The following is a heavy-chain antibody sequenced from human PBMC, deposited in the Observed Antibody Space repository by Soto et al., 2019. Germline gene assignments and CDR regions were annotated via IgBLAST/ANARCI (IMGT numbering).Heavy chain of an antibody. Sequence: ASVKVSCKASGYTFTGYYMHWVRQAPGQGLEWMGWINPNSGGTNYAQKFQGWVTMTRDTSISTAYMELSRLRSDDTAVYYCARYCIVGSGYSGFDYWGQGTLVTVSS. D-gene: IGHD2-15*01. CDR2: INPNSGGT. CDR3: ARYCIVGSGYSGFDY. V-gene: IGHV1-2*04. CDR1: GYTFTGYY. J-gene: IGHJ4*02.